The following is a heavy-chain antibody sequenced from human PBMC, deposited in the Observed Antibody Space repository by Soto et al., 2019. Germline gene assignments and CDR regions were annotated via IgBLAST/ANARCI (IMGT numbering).Heavy chain of an antibody. D-gene: IGHD3-22*01. CDR2: IWYDGSNK. Sequence: QVQLVESGGGVVQPGRSLRLSCAASGFTFSSYGMQWVRQAPGKGLEWVAVIWYDGSNKYYADSVKGRFTISRDNSKNTLYLQMNSLRAEDTAVYYCARGAVVITDVYYYGMDVWGQGTTVTVSS. J-gene: IGHJ6*02. CDR3: ARGAVVITDVYYYGMDV. V-gene: IGHV3-33*01. CDR1: GFTFSSYG.